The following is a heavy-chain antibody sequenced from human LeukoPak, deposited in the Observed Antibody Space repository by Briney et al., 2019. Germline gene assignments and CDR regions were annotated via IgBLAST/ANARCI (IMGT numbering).Heavy chain of an antibody. D-gene: IGHD3-22*01. CDR1: GYMFTYYW. Sequence: TGESLQISCQGSGYMFTYYWIGWVRQVPGKGLEWMGIINPGDSDTRYSPSFQGQVTISADKSISTAYLQWSSLKASDTAMYYCARSYYYDSSGQYAGDYWGQGTLVTVSS. CDR3: ARSYYYDSSGQYAGDY. V-gene: IGHV5-51*01. CDR2: INPGDSDT. J-gene: IGHJ4*02.